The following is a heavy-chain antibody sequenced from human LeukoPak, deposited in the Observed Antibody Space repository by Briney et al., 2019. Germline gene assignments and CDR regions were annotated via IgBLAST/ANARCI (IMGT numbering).Heavy chain of an antibody. Sequence: GGSLRLSCAASGFTFSSYSMNWVRQAPGKGLEWVSSISSSSSYIYYADSVKGRFTISRDNAKNSLYLQMNSLRAEGTAVYYCAVAGLYYYYYYMDVWGKGTTVTVSS. V-gene: IGHV3-21*01. CDR1: GFTFSSYS. CDR2: ISSSSSYI. CDR3: AVAGLYYYYYYMDV. D-gene: IGHD6-19*01. J-gene: IGHJ6*03.